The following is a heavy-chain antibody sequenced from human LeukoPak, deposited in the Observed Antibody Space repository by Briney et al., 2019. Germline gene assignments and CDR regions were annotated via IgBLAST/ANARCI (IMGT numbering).Heavy chain of an antibody. CDR3: ASGFLGIVGYCRSTSCFRHPLDY. Sequence: SSVKVSCNASGGTFSSYAISWLRQAPGQGLEWMGGFIPIFGTANYAQKFQARVTITTDESTSTAYMELSSLRSDDTAVYYCASGFLGIVGYCRSTSCFRHPLDYWGQGTLVTVSS. CDR2: FIPIFGTA. J-gene: IGHJ4*02. V-gene: IGHV1-69*05. CDR1: GGTFSSYA. D-gene: IGHD2-2*01.